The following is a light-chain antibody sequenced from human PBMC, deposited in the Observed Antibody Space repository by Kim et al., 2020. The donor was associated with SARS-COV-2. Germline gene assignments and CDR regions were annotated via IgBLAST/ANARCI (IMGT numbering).Light chain of an antibody. CDR1: TGNIASND. CDR3: QSYSNTKWV. V-gene: IGLV6-57*01. Sequence: GKTVTISCTRSTGNIASNDVQWYRQRPGSSPEILIYQDNQRASGVPDRFSGSLDSSSNSASLTISGLETEDEADYYCQSYSNTKWVFGGGTQLTVL. CDR2: QDN. J-gene: IGLJ3*02.